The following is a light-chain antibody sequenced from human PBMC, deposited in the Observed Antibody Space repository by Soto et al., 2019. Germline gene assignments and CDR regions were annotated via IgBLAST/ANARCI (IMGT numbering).Light chain of an antibody. CDR1: QSVSSSY. Sequence: EIVLTQSPGTLSLSPGERATLSCRASQSVSSSYLAWYQQKPGQAPRLLIYGASSRATGIPDRFSGSGARTYFTLTISRLDPEDFAVYYCQQYGSSPSTFGQGTKLEIK. CDR3: QQYGSSPST. V-gene: IGKV3-20*01. J-gene: IGKJ2*02. CDR2: GAS.